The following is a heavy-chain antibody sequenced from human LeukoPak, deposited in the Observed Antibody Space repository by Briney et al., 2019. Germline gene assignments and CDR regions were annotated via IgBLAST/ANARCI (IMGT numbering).Heavy chain of an antibody. V-gene: IGHV3-30*04. Sequence: PGRSLRLSCAASGFTFSSYAMHWVRQAPGKGLEWVAVISYDGSNKYYADSVKGRFTISRDNSKNTLYLQMNSLRAEDTAVYYCATDIVVVVAATPFDYWGQGTLVTVSS. CDR3: ATDIVVVVAATPFDY. D-gene: IGHD2-15*01. CDR2: ISYDGSNK. J-gene: IGHJ4*02. CDR1: GFTFSSYA.